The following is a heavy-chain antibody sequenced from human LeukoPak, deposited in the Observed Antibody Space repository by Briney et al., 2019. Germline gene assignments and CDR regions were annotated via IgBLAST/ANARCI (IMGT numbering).Heavy chain of an antibody. V-gene: IGHV4-59*08. Sequence: SETLSLTCTVSGGSISDNYWSWIRQPPGKGLEWIGYAYYSGHTNYNSSLKSRVTMSLDTSKSQFSLRLSSVTAADTAVYYCARGLGGSYYGYFQHWGQGTLVTVSS. J-gene: IGHJ1*01. D-gene: IGHD1-26*01. CDR3: ARGLGGSYYGYFQH. CDR1: GGSISDNY. CDR2: AYYSGHT.